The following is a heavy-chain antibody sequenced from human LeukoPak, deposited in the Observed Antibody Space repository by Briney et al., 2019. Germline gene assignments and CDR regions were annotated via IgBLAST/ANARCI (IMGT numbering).Heavy chain of an antibody. V-gene: IGHV3-23*01. J-gene: IGHJ4*02. CDR3: AKPTVPTDY. CDR1: GFTFSSYA. Sequence: HPGGSLRLSCAASGFTFSSYAMSWVRQPPGKGLEWVSAISGSGGSTYYADSVKGRFTILRDNSKNTLYLQMSSLRAEDTAVYYCAKPTVPTDYWGQGTLVSVSS. CDR2: ISGSGGST. D-gene: IGHD4-17*01.